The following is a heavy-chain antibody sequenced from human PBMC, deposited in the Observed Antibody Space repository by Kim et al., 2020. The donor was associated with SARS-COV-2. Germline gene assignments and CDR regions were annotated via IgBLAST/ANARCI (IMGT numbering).Heavy chain of an antibody. CDR3: AKAGYSSSSWYFDY. J-gene: IGHJ4*02. D-gene: IGHD6-13*01. CDR2: ISYDGSNK. CDR1: GFTFSSYG. Sequence: GGSLRLSCAASGFTFSSYGMHWVRQAPGKGLEWVAVISYDGSNKYYADSVKGRFTISRDNSKNTLYLQMNSLRAEDTAVYYCAKAGYSSSSWYFDYWGQGNLVTVYS. V-gene: IGHV3-30*18.